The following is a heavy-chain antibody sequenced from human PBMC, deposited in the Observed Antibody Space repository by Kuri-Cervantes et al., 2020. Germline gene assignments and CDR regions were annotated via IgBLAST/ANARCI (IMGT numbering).Heavy chain of an antibody. Sequence: LSLTCAASGFTFSSYAMSWVRQAPGKGLEWVSAISGSGGSTYYADSVKGRFTISRDNSKNTLYLQMNSLRAEDTAVYYCARDPLGYCTGGSCTLHGMDVWGQGTRVTVSS. J-gene: IGHJ6*02. V-gene: IGHV3-23*01. CDR1: GFTFSSYA. CDR3: ARDPLGYCTGGSCTLHGMDV. D-gene: IGHD2-15*01. CDR2: ISGSGGST.